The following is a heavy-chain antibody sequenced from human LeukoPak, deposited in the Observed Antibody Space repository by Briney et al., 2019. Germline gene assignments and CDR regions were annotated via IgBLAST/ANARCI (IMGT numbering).Heavy chain of an antibody. CDR3: AKAGGYCSSTSCPLDY. V-gene: IGHV3-23*01. Sequence: PGGSLRLSCAASGFTFSSYAMSWVRQAPGKGLEWVSAISGSGGSTYYADSVKGRSTISRDNSKNTLYLQMNSLRAEDTAVYYCAKAGGYCSSTSCPLDYWGQGTLVTVSS. J-gene: IGHJ4*02. D-gene: IGHD2-2*01. CDR1: GFTFSSYA. CDR2: ISGSGGST.